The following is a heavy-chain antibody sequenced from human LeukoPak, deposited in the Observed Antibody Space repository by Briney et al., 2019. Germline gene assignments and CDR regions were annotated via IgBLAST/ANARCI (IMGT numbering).Heavy chain of an antibody. Sequence: GGSLRLSCAASGFTFSSYGMHWVRQAPDKGLEWVAVISYDGSNKYYADSVKGRFTISRDNSKNTLYLQMNSLRAEDTAVYYCAKDYVVATSTHIVWGQGTLVTVSS. CDR1: GFTFSSYG. J-gene: IGHJ4*02. D-gene: IGHD5-12*01. CDR2: ISYDGSNK. CDR3: AKDYVVATSTHIV. V-gene: IGHV3-30*18.